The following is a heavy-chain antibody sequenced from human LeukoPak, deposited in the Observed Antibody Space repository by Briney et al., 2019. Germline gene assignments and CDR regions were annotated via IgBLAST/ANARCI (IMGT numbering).Heavy chain of an antibody. J-gene: IGHJ4*02. CDR1: GFTFSNYG. D-gene: IGHD3-3*01. V-gene: IGHV3-30*03. CDR2: ISYDGSNK. CDR3: ARDVKYYDYLDS. Sequence: GGSLRLSCAASGFTFSNYGMHWVRQAPGKGLEWVAIISYDGSNKYYADSVKGRFTISRDNSKNTLFLQMNSLRAEDTALYYCARDVKYYDYLDSWGQGTLVTVSS.